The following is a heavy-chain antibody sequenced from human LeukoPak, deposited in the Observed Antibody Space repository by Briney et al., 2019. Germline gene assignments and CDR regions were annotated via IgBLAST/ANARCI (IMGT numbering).Heavy chain of an antibody. V-gene: IGHV3-30-3*01. CDR3: ARYDFIFSAGMWRMETKNGMDV. CDR1: GFTFSSYA. Sequence: GGSLRLSCAASGFTFSSYAMHWVRQAPGKGLEWVAVISYDGSNKYYADSVKGRFTISRDNSKSTLFLEMNSLRAEDAAMYFCARYDFIFSAGMWRMETKNGMDVWGQGTTVTVSS. J-gene: IGHJ6*02. D-gene: IGHD3-9*01. CDR2: ISYDGSNK.